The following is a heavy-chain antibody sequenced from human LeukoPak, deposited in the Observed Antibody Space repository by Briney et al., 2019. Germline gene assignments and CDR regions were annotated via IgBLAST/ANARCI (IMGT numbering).Heavy chain of an antibody. CDR1: GFAFSSYR. V-gene: IGHV3-7*01. J-gene: IGHJ2*01. CDR3: AREGPIAARPPNWYFDV. CDR2: IKQDGSEK. Sequence: PGGSLRLSCAASGFAFSSYRMGWVRQAPGKGLEWVASIKQDGSEKYYVDSVKGRFTISRDNAKNSVFLQMNSLRAEDTAVYHCAREGPIAARPPNWYFDVWGRGTLITVSS. D-gene: IGHD6-6*01.